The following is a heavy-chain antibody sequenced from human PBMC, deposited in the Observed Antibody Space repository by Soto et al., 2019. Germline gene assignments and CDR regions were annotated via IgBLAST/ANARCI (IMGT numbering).Heavy chain of an antibody. CDR2: FVPLFGTT. V-gene: IGHV1-69*01. D-gene: IGHD3-16*01. CDR1: GGTFSGYV. CDR3: ATHGLGVSSTPYFDN. J-gene: IGHJ4*02. Sequence: QLVQSGSEVKKPGSSVKVSCQASGGTFSGYVVTWVRQAPGQGLEWMGEFVPLFGTTNYAQRFSGRITITAEESTSTAYMELRTLRSDDMAVYYCATHGLGVSSTPYFDNWGQGTLVTVSS.